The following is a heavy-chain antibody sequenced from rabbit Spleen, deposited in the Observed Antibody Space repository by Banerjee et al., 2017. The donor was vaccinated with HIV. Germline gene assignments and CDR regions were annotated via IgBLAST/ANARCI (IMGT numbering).Heavy chain of an antibody. D-gene: IGHD8-1*01. CDR3: ARDGAGGSYFAL. V-gene: IGHV1S45*01. CDR1: GFSFSNSYV. CDR2: IGSNSDNT. Sequence: QEQLVESGGGLVQPEGSLTLTCKASGFSFSNSYVMSWVRQAPGKGLEWIGCIGSNSDNTVYATWAKGRFTLSRTSSTTVDLKMTSLTAADTATYFCARDGAGGSYFALWGQGTLVTVS. J-gene: IGHJ6*01.